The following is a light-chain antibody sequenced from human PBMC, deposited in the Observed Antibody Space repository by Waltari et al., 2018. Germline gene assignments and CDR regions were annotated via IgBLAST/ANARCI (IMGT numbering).Light chain of an antibody. Sequence: QPALTQPPSASGAPGPPVTISCPATSSHDGGLDHVPWYQQHPGKVPRLMIYEVSNRPSGVPVRFSGSKSGNTASLTVSGLQVEDEADYYCSSFAGSSQMLFGGGTKLTVL. V-gene: IGLV2-8*01. CDR2: EVS. J-gene: IGLJ2*01. CDR3: SSFAGSSQML. CDR1: SSHDGGLDH.